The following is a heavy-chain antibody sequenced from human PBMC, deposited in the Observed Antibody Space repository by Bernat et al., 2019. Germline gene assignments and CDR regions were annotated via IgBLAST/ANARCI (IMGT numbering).Heavy chain of an antibody. CDR2: IYHSGST. Sequence: QVQLQESGPGLVKPSETLSLTCAVSGYSISSGYYWGWIRQPPGKGLEWIGSIYHSGSTYYNPSLKSRVTISVDTSKNQFSLRLSSVTAADTAVYYCARQGLSEGYYDDYYYYGMDVWGQGTTVTVSS. V-gene: IGHV4-38-2*01. D-gene: IGHD3-22*01. CDR1: GYSISSGYY. CDR3: ARQGLSEGYYDDYYYYGMDV. J-gene: IGHJ6*02.